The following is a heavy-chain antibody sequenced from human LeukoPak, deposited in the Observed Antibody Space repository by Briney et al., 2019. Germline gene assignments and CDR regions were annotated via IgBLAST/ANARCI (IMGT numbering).Heavy chain of an antibody. CDR1: GYTFTGYF. D-gene: IGHD2-2*01. J-gene: IGHJ5*02. CDR3: AREYQLLGTVYNYFDP. V-gene: IGHV1-8*02. Sequence: ASVKVSCKASGYTFTGYFMHWVRQATGQGLEWMGWMNPNSGNTGYAQKFQGRVTMTRNTSISTAYMELTSLRSEDTAVYYCAREYQLLGTVYNYFDPWGQGTLVTVSS. CDR2: MNPNSGNT.